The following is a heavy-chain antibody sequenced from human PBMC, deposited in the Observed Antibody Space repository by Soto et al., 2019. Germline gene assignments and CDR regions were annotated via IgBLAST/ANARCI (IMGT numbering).Heavy chain of an antibody. CDR1: GGTFSSYA. D-gene: IGHD2-2*01. CDR2: IIPIYGTA. Sequence: ASVNVSCKASGGTFSSYAISWLRQAPGQGLEWVGGIIPIYGTANFSQKFQGGVTMSADVSTSTAYTKMSSLRSEDTAVYYCARVSCGGRYYSSTTTVYYYYGMDVWGQGTTVTVSS. CDR3: ARVSCGGRYYSSTTTVYYYYGMDV. J-gene: IGHJ6*02. V-gene: IGHV1-69*13.